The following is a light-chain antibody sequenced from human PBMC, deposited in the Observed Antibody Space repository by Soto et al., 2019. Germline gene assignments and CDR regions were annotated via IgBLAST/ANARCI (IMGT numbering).Light chain of an antibody. CDR2: DAS. J-gene: IGKJ1*01. CDR3: QQYGISPLT. Sequence: EIVLTQSPATLSLSPGERATLSCRASQSVSSYLAWYQQKPGQAPRLLIYDASNRATGIPARFSGSGSGTDFTLTINSLEPEDFAVYYCQQYGISPLTFGQGTKVDNK. V-gene: IGKV3-11*01. CDR1: QSVSSY.